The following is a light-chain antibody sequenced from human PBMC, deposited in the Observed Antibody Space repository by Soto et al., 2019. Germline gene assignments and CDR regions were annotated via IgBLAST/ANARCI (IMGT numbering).Light chain of an antibody. CDR1: SGDIGSYTY. CDR2: EVT. V-gene: IGLV2-14*01. J-gene: IGLJ2*01. Sequence: QSVLTQPASVSGSPGQSITISCTGTSGDIGSYTYVFWYQQYPGKAPQLLISEVTNRPSGVSNRFSGSKSGNTASLTISGLQAEDEAHYYCSSYTTHSPPVVFGGGTKLTVL. CDR3: SSYTTHSPPVV.